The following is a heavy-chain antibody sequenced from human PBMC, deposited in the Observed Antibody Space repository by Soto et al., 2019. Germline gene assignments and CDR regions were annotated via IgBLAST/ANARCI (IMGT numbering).Heavy chain of an antibody. CDR3: ARDQQMAGYSYGSWFDP. J-gene: IGHJ5*02. CDR2: ISAYNGST. V-gene: IGHV1-18*01. D-gene: IGHD5-18*01. Sequence: ASVKVSCKASGYTFTSYGISWVRQAPGQGLEWMGWISAYNGSTNYAQKLQGRVTMTTDTSTSTAYMELRSLRSDDTAVYYCARDQQMAGYSYGSWFDPWGQGTLVTVSS. CDR1: GYTFTSYG.